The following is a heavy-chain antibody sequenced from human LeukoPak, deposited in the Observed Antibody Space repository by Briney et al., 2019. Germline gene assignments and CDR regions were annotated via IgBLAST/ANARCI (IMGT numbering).Heavy chain of an antibody. D-gene: IGHD3-9*01. V-gene: IGHV4-59*01. CDR3: AREGQYYDILTGYYVHNWFDP. CDR2: IYYSGST. J-gene: IGHJ5*02. Sequence: ASETLSLTCTVSGGSISSYYWSWIRQPPGKGLEWIGYIYYSGSTNYNPSLKSRVTISVDTSKNQLSLKLSSVTAADTAVYYCAREGQYYDILTGYYVHNWFDPWGQGTLVTVSS. CDR1: GGSISSYY.